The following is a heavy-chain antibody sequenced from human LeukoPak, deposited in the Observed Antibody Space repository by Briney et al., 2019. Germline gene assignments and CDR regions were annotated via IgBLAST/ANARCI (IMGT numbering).Heavy chain of an antibody. Sequence: GGSLRLSCAVSGITLSNYGMSWVRQAPGKGLEWAAGVSGSGGGTNYADSVRGRFTISRDNSKNTLYLQMNSLGAEDTAVYFCAKRGVVIRVILVGFHKEAYYFDSWGQGALVTVSS. D-gene: IGHD3-22*01. J-gene: IGHJ4*02. CDR1: GITLSNYG. CDR3: AKRGVVIRVILVGFHKEAYYFDS. CDR2: VSGSGGGT. V-gene: IGHV3-23*01.